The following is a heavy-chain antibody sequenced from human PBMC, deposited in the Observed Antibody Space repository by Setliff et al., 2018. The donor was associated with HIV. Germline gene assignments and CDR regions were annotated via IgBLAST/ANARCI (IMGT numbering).Heavy chain of an antibody. CDR2: VYNSGIT. CDR3: ARVSGLHPFDP. J-gene: IGHJ5*02. D-gene: IGHD1-1*01. V-gene: IGHV4-39*07. Sequence: PSETLSLTCAVSGGSVSSPSYYWGWIRQPPGKGLEWIGSVYNSGITFKNPSLKSRVSISVDRSGNQFSLRLTSVTAADTAVYYCARVSGLHPFDPWGQGTLVTVSS. CDR1: GGSVSSPSYY.